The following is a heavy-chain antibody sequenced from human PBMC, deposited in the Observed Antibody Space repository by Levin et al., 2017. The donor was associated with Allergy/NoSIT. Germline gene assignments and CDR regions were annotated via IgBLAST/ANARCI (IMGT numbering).Heavy chain of an antibody. D-gene: IGHD1-26*01. Sequence: PGESLKISCAASGFTFSSYGMHWVRQAPGKGLEWVAVISYDGSNKYYADSVKGRFTISRDNSKNTLYLQMNSLRAEDTAVYYCAKDGSIVGATPDAFDIWGQGTMVTVSS. CDR2: ISYDGSNK. J-gene: IGHJ3*02. CDR3: AKDGSIVGATPDAFDI. CDR1: GFTFSSYG. V-gene: IGHV3-30*18.